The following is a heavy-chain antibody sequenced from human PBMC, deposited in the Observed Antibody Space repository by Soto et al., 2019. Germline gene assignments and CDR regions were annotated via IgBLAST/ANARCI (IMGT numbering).Heavy chain of an antibody. D-gene: IGHD3-3*01. Sequence: SETLSLTCTVSGGSISSYYWNWIRQPPGKGLEWIGYIFYSGSTNSNPSLKSRVTISVDTSRNQFSLKLSSVTAADTAVYYCARSYDFWSGYLDYWGQGTLVTVSS. CDR2: IFYSGST. V-gene: IGHV4-59*01. J-gene: IGHJ4*02. CDR3: ARSYDFWSGYLDY. CDR1: GGSISSYY.